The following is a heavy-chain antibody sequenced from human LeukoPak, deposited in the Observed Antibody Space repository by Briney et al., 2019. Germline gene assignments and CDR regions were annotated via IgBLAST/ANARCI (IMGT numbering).Heavy chain of an antibody. CDR1: GGSISSSNW. CDR2: IYHSGST. Sequence: PSETLSLTCAVSGGSISSSNWWSWVRQPPGKGLEWIGEIYHSGSTNYNPSLKSRVTISVDKSKNQFSLKLSSVTAADTAVYYCASLWFGELTARRDFQHWGQGTLVTVSS. D-gene: IGHD3-10*01. V-gene: IGHV4-4*02. CDR3: ASLWFGELTARRDFQH. J-gene: IGHJ1*01.